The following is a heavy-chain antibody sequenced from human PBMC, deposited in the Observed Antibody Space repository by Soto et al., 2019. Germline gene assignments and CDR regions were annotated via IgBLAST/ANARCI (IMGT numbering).Heavy chain of an antibody. CDR3: ARDWATVTTYYFDY. J-gene: IGHJ4*02. D-gene: IGHD4-17*01. CDR2: ISSSSSYI. V-gene: IGHV3-21*01. CDR1: GFTFSSYS. Sequence: GGSLRLSCAASGFTFSSYSMNWVRQAPGKGLEWVSSISSSSSYIYYADSVKGRFTISRDNAKNSLYLQMNSLRAEDTAVYYCARDWATVTTYYFDYWGQGTLVTVSS.